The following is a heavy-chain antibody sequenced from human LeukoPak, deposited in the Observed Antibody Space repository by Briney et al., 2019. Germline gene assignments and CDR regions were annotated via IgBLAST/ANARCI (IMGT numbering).Heavy chain of an antibody. D-gene: IGHD1-26*01. CDR1: GFIVSSNY. CDR3: AKGMRSGGATPSDF. CDR2: IYSGGST. J-gene: IGHJ4*02. Sequence: PGGSLRLSCAASGFIVSSNYMSWVRQAPRKGLEWVSVIYSGGSTYYADSVKGRFTISRDNSKNTLYMQMNSLRAEDTAVYYCAKGMRSGGATPSDFWGQGTLVTVSS. V-gene: IGHV3-66*02.